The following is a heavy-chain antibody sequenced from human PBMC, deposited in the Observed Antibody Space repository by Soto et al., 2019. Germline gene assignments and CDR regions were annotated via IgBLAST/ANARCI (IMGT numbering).Heavy chain of an antibody. CDR2: INHSGST. CDR1: GGSFSGYY. D-gene: IGHD3-16*01. CDR3: ARTPRRWSYPKLGYFDY. V-gene: IGHV4-34*01. Sequence: QVQLQQWGAGLLKPSETLSLTCAVYGGSFSGYYWSWIRQPPGKGLEWIGEINHSGSTNYNPSLKSRVTISVDTSKNQFSLKLSSVTAADTAVYYCARTPRRWSYPKLGYFDYWGQGTLVTVSS. J-gene: IGHJ4*02.